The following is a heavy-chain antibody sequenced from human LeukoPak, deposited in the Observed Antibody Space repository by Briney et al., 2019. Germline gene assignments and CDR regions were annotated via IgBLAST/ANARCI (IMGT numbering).Heavy chain of an antibody. CDR2: IYYSGST. D-gene: IGHD1-14*01. Sequence: PSETLSLTCAVSGGSISSSNWWSWVRQPPGKGLEWIGYIYYSGSTYYNPSLKSRVTISVDTSKNQFSLKLSSVTAADTAVYYCARDTSGTATADYWGQGTLVTVSS. CDR3: ARDTSGTATADY. CDR1: GGSISSSNW. J-gene: IGHJ4*02. V-gene: IGHV4-4*02.